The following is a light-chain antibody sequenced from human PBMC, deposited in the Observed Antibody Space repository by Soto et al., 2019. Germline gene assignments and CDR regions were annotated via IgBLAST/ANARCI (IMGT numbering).Light chain of an antibody. V-gene: IGKV3-15*01. CDR2: GAS. CDR3: QQYNNWPVWT. J-gene: IGKJ1*01. Sequence: EIVMTQSPATLSVSLGEIATLSCSASQSVSSNLAWYQQKPGQAPMLLIYGASTRATGIPARLSGSGSGTEFTLTISSLQSVDFAVYYCQQYNNWPVWTFGQGTKVEIK. CDR1: QSVSSN.